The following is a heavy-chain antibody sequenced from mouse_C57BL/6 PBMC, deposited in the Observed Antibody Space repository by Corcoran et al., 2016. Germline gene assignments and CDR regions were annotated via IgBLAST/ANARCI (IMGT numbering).Heavy chain of an antibody. CDR3: ARGSSYSYYAMDY. D-gene: IGHD1-1*01. Sequence: QVQLQQSGAELARPGASVKLSCTASGYTFTSYGISWVKQRTGQGLEWIGEIYPRSGNTYYNEKFKGKATLTADKSSSTAYMELRSLTSEDSAVYFWARGSSYSYYAMDYWGQGTSVTVSS. CDR1: GYTFTSYG. J-gene: IGHJ4*01. V-gene: IGHV1-81*01. CDR2: IYPRSGNT.